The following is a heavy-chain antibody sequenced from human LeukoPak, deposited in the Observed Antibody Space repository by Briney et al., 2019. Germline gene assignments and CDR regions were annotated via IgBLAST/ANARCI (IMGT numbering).Heavy chain of an antibody. CDR1: GGSFSGYY. CDR3: ARGQIRDGYNYDQY. V-gene: IGHV4-34*01. CDR2: INHSGST. D-gene: IGHD5-24*01. J-gene: IGHJ4*02. Sequence: PSETLSLTCAVYGGSFSGYYWSWIRQPPGKGLERIGEINHSGSTNYNPSLKSRVTISVDTSKNQFSLKLSSVTAADTAVYYCARGQIRDGYNYDQYWGQGTLVTVSS.